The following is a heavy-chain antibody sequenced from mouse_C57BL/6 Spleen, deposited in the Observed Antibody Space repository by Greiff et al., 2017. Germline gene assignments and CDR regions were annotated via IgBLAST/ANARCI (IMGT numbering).Heavy chain of an antibody. Sequence: VQLKESVAELVRPGASVKLSCTASGFNIKNTYMHWVKQRPEQGLEWIGTIDPANGNTKYAPKFQGKATITADTSSNTAYLQLSSLTSEDPAIYYCARSPYDYDGAWLAYWGQGTLVTVSA. CDR3: ARSPYDYDGAWLAY. CDR1: GFNIKNTY. CDR2: IDPANGNT. J-gene: IGHJ3*01. V-gene: IGHV14-3*01. D-gene: IGHD2-4*01.